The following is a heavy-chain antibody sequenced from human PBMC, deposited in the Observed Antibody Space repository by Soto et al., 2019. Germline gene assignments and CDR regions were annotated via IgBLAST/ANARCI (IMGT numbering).Heavy chain of an antibody. J-gene: IGHJ4*02. Sequence: GASVKVSCKASGYTFTSYGISWVRQAPGQGLEWMGWISAYNGNANYAQKLQGRVTITADESTSTAYMELSSLRSEDTAVYYCARDPFPAAGHDYWGQGTLVTLSS. D-gene: IGHD6-13*01. CDR3: ARDPFPAAGHDY. CDR1: GYTFTSYG. CDR2: ISAYNGNA. V-gene: IGHV1-18*01.